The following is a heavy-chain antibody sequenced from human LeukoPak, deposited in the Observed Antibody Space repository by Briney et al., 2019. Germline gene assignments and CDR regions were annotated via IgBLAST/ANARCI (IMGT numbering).Heavy chain of an antibody. CDR3: ANSDEDYEYFDL. Sequence: PGGSLRLSRAASGFTFSSYSMNWVRQAPGKGLEWVSSISSSSSYIYYADSVKGRFTISRDNAKNSLYLQMNSLRAEDTAVYYCANSDEDYEYFDLWGRGSLVTVSS. D-gene: IGHD4-17*01. V-gene: IGHV3-21*01. CDR1: GFTFSSYS. J-gene: IGHJ2*01. CDR2: ISSSSSYI.